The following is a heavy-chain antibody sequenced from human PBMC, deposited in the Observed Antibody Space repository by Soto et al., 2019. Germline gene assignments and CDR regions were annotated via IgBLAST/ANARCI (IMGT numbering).Heavy chain of an antibody. V-gene: IGHV5-51*01. D-gene: IGHD1-26*01. CDR3: ARLPPSGNSYGGTFDM. J-gene: IGHJ3*02. Sequence: PGESLKISCKASGYTFTNYWIAWVRQMPGKGLEWMAIIYPGDSDTRYSPSSQGQVTISADNSINTAYLQLSSLKASDTAMYYCARLPPSGNSYGGTFDMWGQGTMVTVSS. CDR1: GYTFTNYW. CDR2: IYPGDSDT.